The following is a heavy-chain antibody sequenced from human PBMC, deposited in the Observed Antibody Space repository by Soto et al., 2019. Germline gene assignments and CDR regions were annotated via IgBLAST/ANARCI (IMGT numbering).Heavy chain of an antibody. V-gene: IGHV3-73*01. CDR1: GFTFSGSA. CDR3: TSLPLGYCSGGSCYLPLVDDYYYYGMDV. J-gene: IGHJ6*02. CDR2: IRSKANSYAT. Sequence: EVQLVESGGGLVQPGGSLKLSCAASGFTFSGSAMHWVRQASGKGLEWVGRIRSKANSYATAYAASVKGRFTISRDDSRNTAYLQMNSLKTEDTAVYYCTSLPLGYCSGGSCYLPLVDDYYYYGMDVWGQGTTVTVSS. D-gene: IGHD2-15*01.